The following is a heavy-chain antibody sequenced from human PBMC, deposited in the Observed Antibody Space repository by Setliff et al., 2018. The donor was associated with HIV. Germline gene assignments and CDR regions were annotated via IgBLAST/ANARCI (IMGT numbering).Heavy chain of an antibody. CDR3: ARRPAGAVAGGYGMDV. J-gene: IGHJ6*02. Sequence: SETLSLTCDVSNYSISSAYYWGWIRHPPGKGLEWIGSIYHSGSTYSNPSLKSRVTISVDTSKNQFSLRLSSVTAADTAVYYCARRPAGAVAGGYGMDVWGQGTTVTVS. V-gene: IGHV4-38-2*01. CDR2: IYHSGST. D-gene: IGHD6-19*01. CDR1: NYSISSAYY.